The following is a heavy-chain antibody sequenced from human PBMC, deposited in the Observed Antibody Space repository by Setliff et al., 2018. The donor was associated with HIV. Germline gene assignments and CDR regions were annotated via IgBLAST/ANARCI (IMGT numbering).Heavy chain of an antibody. CDR2: IYDGGAT. Sequence: PGGSLRLSCAASGFTFAKAWMTWVRQAPGKGLEWVSVIYDGGATYYGNSVKGRFTISRDNSKNTLHLHMNSLRAEDTAVYYCAKLQEGHVYSHYDSWGQGTLVTVS. J-gene: IGHJ4*02. D-gene: IGHD2-21*01. V-gene: IGHV3-53*01. CDR3: AKLQEGHVYSHYDS. CDR1: GFTFAKAW.